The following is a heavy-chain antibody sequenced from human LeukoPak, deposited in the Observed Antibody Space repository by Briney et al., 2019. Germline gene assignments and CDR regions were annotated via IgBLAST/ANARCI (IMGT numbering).Heavy chain of an antibody. V-gene: IGHV4-39*07. J-gene: IGHJ3*02. CDR2: IFYSGST. CDR3: ARSLSVRVSHSMVRGVAAAFDI. D-gene: IGHD3-10*01. CDR1: GGSISTSSYY. Sequence: SETLSLTCTVSGGSISTSSYYWRWVRQPPGKGLEWIGNIFYSGSTYYSPSLKSRVTISLDTSRNQFSLKLNSVTAADTAVYYCARSLSVRVSHSMVRGVAAAFDIWGQGTMVTVSS.